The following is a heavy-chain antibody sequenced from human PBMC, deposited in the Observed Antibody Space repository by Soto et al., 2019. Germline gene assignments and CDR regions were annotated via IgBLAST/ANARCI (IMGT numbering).Heavy chain of an antibody. V-gene: IGHV4-59*01. CDR1: WSSISTYD. CDR3: ARYHSVDGSIYHYYFDF. D-gene: IGHD3-10*01. Sequence: SETVSLTSTYSWSSISTYDWSWIRHPPGGTLEWIGYIYASGSTTHNPSLESRVAMSVDMPNNEFSLELTSLTAADMAVYYCARYHSVDGSIYHYYFDFWGQGTLVTVPS. CDR2: IYASGST. J-gene: IGHJ4*02.